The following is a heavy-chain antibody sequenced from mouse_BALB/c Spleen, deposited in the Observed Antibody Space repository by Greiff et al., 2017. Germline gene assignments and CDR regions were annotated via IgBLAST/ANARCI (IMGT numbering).Heavy chain of an antibody. CDR1: GYAFTNYL. Sequence: QVQLQQSGAELVRPGTSVKVSCKASGYAFTNYLIEWVKQRPGQGLEWIGVINPGSGGTNYNQKFKGKATLTVDKSSSTAYMQLSSLTSEDSAVYYCARGGTTPDYWGQGTTLTVSS. V-gene: IGHV1-54*01. CDR2: INPGSGGT. CDR3: ARGGTTPDY. J-gene: IGHJ2*01. D-gene: IGHD1-1*01.